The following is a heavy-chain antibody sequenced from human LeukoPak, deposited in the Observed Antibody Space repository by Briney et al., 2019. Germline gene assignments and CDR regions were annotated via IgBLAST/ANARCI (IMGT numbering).Heavy chain of an antibody. D-gene: IGHD3-22*01. J-gene: IGHJ4*02. CDR3: AREYYYDSSGYYYFDY. Sequence: KSSETLSLTCAVYGGSFSGYYWSWIRQPPGKGLEWIGEINHSGGTNYNPSLKSRVTISVDTPKNQFSLKLSSVTAADTAVYYCAREYYYDSSGYYYFDYWGQGTLVTVSS. V-gene: IGHV4-34*01. CDR1: GGSFSGYY. CDR2: INHSGGT.